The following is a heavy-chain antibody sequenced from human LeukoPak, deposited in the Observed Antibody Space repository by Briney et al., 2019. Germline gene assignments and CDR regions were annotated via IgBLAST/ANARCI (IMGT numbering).Heavy chain of an antibody. CDR1: GFTFGDYA. CDR3: TRDEFYSSAWLGTGHYYYMDV. J-gene: IGHJ6*03. D-gene: IGHD6-19*01. V-gene: IGHV3-49*03. CDR2: IRSKAYGGTT. Sequence: QSGGSLRLSCTASGFTFGDYAMSWFRQAPGKGLEWVGFIRSKAYGGTTEYAVSVKGRFTISRDDSKSIAYLQMNSLKTEDTAVYYCTRDEFYSSAWLGTGHYYYMDVWGKGTTVTVSS.